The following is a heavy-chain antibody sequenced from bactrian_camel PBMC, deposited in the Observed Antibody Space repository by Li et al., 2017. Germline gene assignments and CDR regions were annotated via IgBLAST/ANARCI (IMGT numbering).Heavy chain of an antibody. CDR3: AAEALGCLRFARNFGH. J-gene: IGHJ6*01. D-gene: IGHD1*01. CDR2: IQTRGGTT. CDR1: EHPFRT. V-gene: IGHV3-3*01. Sequence: HVQLVESGGSSVQAGESLKLTCKASEHPFRTIGWFRQAQGKEREGVATIQTRGGTTYNSDSVKGRFTISHDSADNAAYLWMNNLEPDETAMYYCAAEALGCLRFARNFGHWGQGTQVTVS.